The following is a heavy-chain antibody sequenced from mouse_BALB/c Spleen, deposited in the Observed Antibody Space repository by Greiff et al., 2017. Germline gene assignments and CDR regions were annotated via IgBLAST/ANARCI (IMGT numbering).Heavy chain of an antibody. CDR2: INPYNGDT. D-gene: IGHD1-2*01. CDR3: ARFNYGYDFDY. CDR1: GYSFTGYF. J-gene: IGHJ2*01. Sequence: VQLKQSGPELVQPGASVKISCKASGYSFTGYFMNWVMQSHGKSLEWIGRINPYNGDTFYNQKFTGKATLTVDKSSSSAHMELRRLAAEDSAVYYCARFNYGYDFDYWGQGTTLTVSS. V-gene: IGHV1-20*02.